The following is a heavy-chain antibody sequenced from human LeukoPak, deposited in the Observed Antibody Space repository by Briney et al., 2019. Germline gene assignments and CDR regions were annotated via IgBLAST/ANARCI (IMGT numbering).Heavy chain of an antibody. CDR2: ISAYNGNT. CDR3: ARCDRYSSSWSWFDP. V-gene: IGHV1-18*01. CDR1: GYTFTSYG. Sequence: GASVKVSCKASGYTFTSYGISWVRQAPGQGLEWMGWISAYNGNTNYAQKLQGRVTMTTDTSTSTAYMELRSLRSDDTAVSYCARCDRYSSSWSWFDPWGQGTLVTVSS. D-gene: IGHD6-13*01. J-gene: IGHJ5*02.